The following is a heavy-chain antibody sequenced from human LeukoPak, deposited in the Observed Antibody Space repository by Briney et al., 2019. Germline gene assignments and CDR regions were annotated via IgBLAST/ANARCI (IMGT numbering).Heavy chain of an antibody. D-gene: IGHD2-2*01. CDR3: AKSSPRRCSSTTCPFDY. CDR1: GFTFSSYS. CDR2: ITTTFYT. Sequence: GGSLRLSCAASGFTFSSYSFNWVRQVPGKGLEWVSSITTTFYTYYTDSVKGRFTISRDNSKNTLYLQMNSLRAEDTALYYCAKSSPRRCSSTTCPFDYWGQGTLVTVSS. V-gene: IGHV3-21*04. J-gene: IGHJ4*02.